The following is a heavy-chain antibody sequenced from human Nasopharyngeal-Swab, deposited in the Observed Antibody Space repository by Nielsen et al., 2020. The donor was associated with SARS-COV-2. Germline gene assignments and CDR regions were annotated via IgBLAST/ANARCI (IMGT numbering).Heavy chain of an antibody. D-gene: IGHD6-6*01. Sequence: SETLSLTCAVYGGSFSGYYWSWIRQPPGKGLEWIGEINHSGSTNYNPSLKSRVAISVDTSKNQFSLKLSSVTAADTAVYYCAREYSSSSALPDYWGQGTLVTVSS. V-gene: IGHV4-34*01. CDR2: INHSGST. CDR1: GGSFSGYY. CDR3: AREYSSSSALPDY. J-gene: IGHJ4*02.